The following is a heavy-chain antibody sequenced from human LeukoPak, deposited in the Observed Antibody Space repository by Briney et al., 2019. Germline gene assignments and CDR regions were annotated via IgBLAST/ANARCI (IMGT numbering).Heavy chain of an antibody. J-gene: IGHJ4*02. CDR3: ARGRLEGNYYDSSGYLDY. D-gene: IGHD3-22*01. Sequence: GGSLRLSCAASGFTFSSYAMHWVRQAPGKGLEWVAVISYDGSNKYYADSVKGRFTISRDNSKNTLYLQMNSLRAEDTAVYYCARGRLEGNYYDSSGYLDYWGQGTLVTVSS. CDR1: GFTFSSYA. V-gene: IGHV3-30-3*01. CDR2: ISYDGSNK.